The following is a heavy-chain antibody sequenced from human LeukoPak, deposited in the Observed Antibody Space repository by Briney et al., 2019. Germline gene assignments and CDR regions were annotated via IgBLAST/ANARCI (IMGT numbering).Heavy chain of an antibody. CDR1: SGSFSGFY. D-gene: IGHD3-10*01. V-gene: IGHV4-34*01. J-gene: IGHJ5*01. CDR3: ARGLGSGSYYSYLDS. Sequence: PSETLSLTCAVYSGSFSGFYWTWIRQPPGKGPEWIGEIDHTGSTNYNASLKSRVTISIDSSKNQISLKLSSVTAADTAVYYCARGLGSGSYYSYLDSWGRGTPVTVSS. CDR2: IDHTGST.